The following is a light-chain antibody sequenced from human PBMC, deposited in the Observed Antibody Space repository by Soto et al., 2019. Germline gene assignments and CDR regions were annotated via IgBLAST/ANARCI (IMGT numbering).Light chain of an antibody. Sequence: QSALAQPASVSGSPGQSITISCTGTSGDVGGYNYVSWYQQHPGKAPKLIIYNVSDRPSGISNRFSGSKSGNTASLTISGLQAEDEADYYCSSYTSSNTGVFGTGTKVTVL. J-gene: IGLJ1*01. CDR2: NVS. CDR3: SSYTSSNTGV. CDR1: SGDVGGYNY. V-gene: IGLV2-14*01.